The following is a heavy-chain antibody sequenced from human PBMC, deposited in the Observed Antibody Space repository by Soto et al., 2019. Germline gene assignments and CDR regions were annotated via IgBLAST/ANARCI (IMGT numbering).Heavy chain of an antibody. CDR1: GGTFSSYA. V-gene: IGHV1-69*01. CDR2: IIPIFGTA. Sequence: QVQLVQSGAEVKKPGSSVKVSCKASGGTFSSYAISWVRQAPGQGLEWMGGIIPIFGTANYAQKFQGRVTITADESTSTAYMELSSLRSEDTAVYYCARRYYSNFSYYFDYWGQGTLVTVSS. J-gene: IGHJ4*02. CDR3: ARRYYSNFSYYFDY. D-gene: IGHD4-4*01.